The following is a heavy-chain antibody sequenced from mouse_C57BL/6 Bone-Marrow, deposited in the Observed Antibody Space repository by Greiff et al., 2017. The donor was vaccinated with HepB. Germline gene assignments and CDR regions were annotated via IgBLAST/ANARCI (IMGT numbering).Heavy chain of an antibody. CDR2: TFYSGIT. V-gene: IGHV3-3*01. CDR3: ARDCNGYYRGYYAMDY. Sequence: DVKLVESGPSLVRPSQTLSLTCTVTGFSINSDCYWIWIRQFPGNKLEYIGYTFYSGITYYNPSLESRTYITRDTSKNQFSLKLSSVTTEDTATYYCARDCNGYYRGYYAMDYWGQGTSVTVSS. D-gene: IGHD2-3*01. CDR1: GFSINSDCY. J-gene: IGHJ4*01.